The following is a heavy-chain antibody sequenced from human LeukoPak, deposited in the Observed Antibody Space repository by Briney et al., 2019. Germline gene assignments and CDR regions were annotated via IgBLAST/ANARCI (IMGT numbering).Heavy chain of an antibody. CDR3: ARDKGTGIFDY. CDR1: GYPFSNYG. Sequence: GASVKVSCKASGYPFSNYGISWLRQAPGQGLEWMGWVSGYNGDTKYAQKFQDRVTMTTDTSTSTAYMELRTLRSDDTAVYSCARDKGTGIFDYWAQGTLITVSS. J-gene: IGHJ4*02. V-gene: IGHV1-18*01. D-gene: IGHD1-14*01. CDR2: VSGYNGDT.